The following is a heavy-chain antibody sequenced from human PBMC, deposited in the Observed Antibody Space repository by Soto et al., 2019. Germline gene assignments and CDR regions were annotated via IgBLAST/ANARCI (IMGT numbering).Heavy chain of an antibody. D-gene: IGHD2-2*01. V-gene: IGHV3-23*01. Sequence: EVQLLESGGGLVQPGGSLRLSCAASGFTFSSYAMSWVRQAPGKGLEWVSAISGSGGSTYYADSVKGRFTISRDNSKNTLYLQMNSLRAEDTAVYYCANKHGCSSTSCFSGRYYYYGMDVWGQGTTVTVSS. CDR1: GFTFSSYA. CDR2: ISGSGGST. CDR3: ANKHGCSSTSCFSGRYYYYGMDV. J-gene: IGHJ6*02.